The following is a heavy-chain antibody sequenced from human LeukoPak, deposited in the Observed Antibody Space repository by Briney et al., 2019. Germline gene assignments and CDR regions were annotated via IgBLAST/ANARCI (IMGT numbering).Heavy chain of an antibody. CDR3: ASSWTQLWSAVDY. V-gene: IGHV3-23*01. J-gene: IGHJ4*02. Sequence: GGSVRLSCAASGFTFSSYGMSWVRQAPGKGPEWVSAIDGSGGYTYYADSVKGRFTISRDNSKNTLYLQMNSLRAEDTAIYYCASSWTQLWSAVDYWGQGTLVTVSS. CDR2: IDGSGGYT. CDR1: GFTFSSYG. D-gene: IGHD5-18*01.